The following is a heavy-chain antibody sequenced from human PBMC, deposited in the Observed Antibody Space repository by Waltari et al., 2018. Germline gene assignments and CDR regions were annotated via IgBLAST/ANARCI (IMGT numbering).Heavy chain of an antibody. CDR3: ARLVIWGSWFDP. D-gene: IGHD6-6*01. CDR1: GFTVSSTY. V-gene: IGHV3-53*01. Sequence: EVQLVESGGGLIQPGGSMRLSCAASGFTVSSTYMSWFRQAPGKGLEWVSVIYSGGRTYYTDSVKGRFTISRDNSKNTLYLQMNSLRAEDTAVYYCARLVIWGSWFDPWGQGTLVTVSS. CDR2: IYSGGRT. J-gene: IGHJ5*02.